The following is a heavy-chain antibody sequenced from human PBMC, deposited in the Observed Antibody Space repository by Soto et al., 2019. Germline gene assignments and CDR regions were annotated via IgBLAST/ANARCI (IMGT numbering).Heavy chain of an antibody. V-gene: IGHV4-59*01. CDR2: IYYSGST. Sequence: SETLSLTCTVSGGSISSYYWSWIRQPPGKGLEWIGYIYYSGSTNYNPSLKSRVTISVDTSKNQFSLKLSSVTAADTAVYYCARAEMVYAISGAFDIWGQGTMVTLS. CDR3: ARAEMVYAISGAFDI. CDR1: GGSISSYY. J-gene: IGHJ3*02. D-gene: IGHD2-8*01.